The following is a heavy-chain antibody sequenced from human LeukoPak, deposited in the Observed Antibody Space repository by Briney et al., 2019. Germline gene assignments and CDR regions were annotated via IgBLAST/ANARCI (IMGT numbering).Heavy chain of an antibody. CDR1: GLTVSTNY. J-gene: IGHJ4*02. Sequence: GGSLRLSCAASGLTVSTNYMSWVRQTPEKGLEWVSILYSGGSAYYPDSLNGRFTISRDNSKNTLYLQMNSLRAEDTAVYYCARVVTGVSLVYFDYWGQGTLVTVSS. D-gene: IGHD2-21*02. CDR3: ARVVTGVSLVYFDY. CDR2: LYSGGSA. V-gene: IGHV3-66*01.